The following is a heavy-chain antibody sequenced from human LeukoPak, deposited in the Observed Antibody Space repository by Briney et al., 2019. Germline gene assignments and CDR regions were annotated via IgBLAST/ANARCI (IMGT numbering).Heavy chain of an antibody. Sequence: ASVKGSCTASGYTFTGYYMHWVRQAPGQGLEWMGWINTKSGGTNYAQKFQGRVTMTRDTSIHTAYMELSRLRSDDTAVYYWAREEYGFDPWGQGTLVTVSS. D-gene: IGHD2-2*01. J-gene: IGHJ5*02. CDR2: INTKSGGT. V-gene: IGHV1-2*02. CDR3: AREEYGFDP. CDR1: GYTFTGYY.